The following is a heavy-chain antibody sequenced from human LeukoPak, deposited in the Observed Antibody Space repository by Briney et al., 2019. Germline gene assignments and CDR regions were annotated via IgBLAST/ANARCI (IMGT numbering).Heavy chain of an antibody. CDR3: ARPQDFGLTGMNAFDI. Sequence: GRSLRLSCAASGFTFSSYAMHWVRQAPGKGLEWVAVISYDGSNKYYADSVKGRFTISRDNSKNTLYLQWSSLKASDTAMYYCARPQDFGLTGMNAFDIWGQGTMVTVSS. J-gene: IGHJ3*02. CDR2: ISYDGSNK. D-gene: IGHD7-27*01. V-gene: IGHV3-30*04. CDR1: GFTFSSYA.